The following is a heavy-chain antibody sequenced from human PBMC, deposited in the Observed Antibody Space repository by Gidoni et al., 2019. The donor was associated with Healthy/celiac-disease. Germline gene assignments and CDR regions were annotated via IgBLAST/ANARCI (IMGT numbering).Heavy chain of an antibody. CDR2: ISSSSSYT. D-gene: IGHD4-17*01. CDR1: GFTFSDYY. CDR3: ARVYGDYDGSWFDP. Sequence: QVQLVESGGGLVKPGGSLRLSCAASGFTFSDYYMSWIRQAPGKGLEWVSYISSSSSYTNYADSVKGRFTISRDNAKNSLYLQMNSLRAEDTAVYYCARVYGDYDGSWFDPWGQGTLVTVSS. V-gene: IGHV3-11*06. J-gene: IGHJ5*02.